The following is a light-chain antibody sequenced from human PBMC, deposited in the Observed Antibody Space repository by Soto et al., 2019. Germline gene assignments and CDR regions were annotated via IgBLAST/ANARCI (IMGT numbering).Light chain of an antibody. Sequence: DIQMTHAPVSLYASVGDRVTITGRAIQSISFFLNWYQQRPGEAPNLLIFAASILQSGVPSRFSGSGSGTDFTLTIDSLQPDDFATYFCQQTYNAPRTFGQGTKVDIK. V-gene: IGKV1-39*01. CDR2: AAS. CDR1: QSISFF. J-gene: IGKJ1*01. CDR3: QQTYNAPRT.